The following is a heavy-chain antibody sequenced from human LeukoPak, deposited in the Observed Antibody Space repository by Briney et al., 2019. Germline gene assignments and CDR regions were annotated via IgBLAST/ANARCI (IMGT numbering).Heavy chain of an antibody. J-gene: IGHJ6*04. CDR3: AKDQGDFVVVVAAYYYYGMDV. CDR1: GFTFRRYA. D-gene: IGHD2-15*01. Sequence: GGSLRLSCVASGFTFRRYAMSWVRHAPGKGLEWVAGMSGSGGSTYHAESVKDRLPISRDNSKSTLYLQMNSLRDEDTAVYFCAKDQGDFVVVVAAYYYYGMDVWGKGTTVTVSS. CDR2: MSGSGGST. V-gene: IGHV3-23*01.